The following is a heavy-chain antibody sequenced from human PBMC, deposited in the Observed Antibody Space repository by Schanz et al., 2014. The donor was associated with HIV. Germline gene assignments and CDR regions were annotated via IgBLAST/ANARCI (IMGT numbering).Heavy chain of an antibody. J-gene: IGHJ6*02. CDR3: ARGSGPYYYYYGMDV. V-gene: IGHV3-21*01. D-gene: IGHD2-15*01. CDR2: ISSSSSYI. CDR1: RLTFSGYR. Sequence: VQLVESGGGVVQPGGSLRLSCRGSRLTFSGYRMNWVRQAPGKGLEWVSSISSSSSYIFYTDSVKGRFTISRDNSKNTMYLQMNSLRAEDTAVYHCARGSGPYYYYYGMDVWGQGTTVTVSS.